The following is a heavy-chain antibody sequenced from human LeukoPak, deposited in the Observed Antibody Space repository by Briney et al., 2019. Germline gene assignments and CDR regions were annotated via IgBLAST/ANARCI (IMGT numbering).Heavy chain of an antibody. J-gene: IGHJ6*03. CDR3: ARDPPDCGDHGYYYYMDV. CDR1: GGSISSYY. CDR2: IYYSGST. Sequence: SETLSLTCTVSGGSISSYYWSWIRQPPGKGLEWIGYIYYSGSTNYNPSLKSRVTISVDRSKNQFSLKLSSVTAADTAVYYCARDPPDCGDHGYYYYMDVWGKGTTVTVSS. D-gene: IGHD4-17*01. V-gene: IGHV4-59*12.